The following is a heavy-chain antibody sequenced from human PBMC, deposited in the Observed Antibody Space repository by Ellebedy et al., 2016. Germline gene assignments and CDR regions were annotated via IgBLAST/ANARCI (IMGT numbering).Heavy chain of an antibody. D-gene: IGHD1-26*01. CDR1: GFTFSRYW. Sequence: GESLKISCAASGFTFSRYWMHWVRQVPGKGLLWVSRVFRDETTTLYADSVKGRFTVSRDNAKNSLYLQMNSLRAEDTALYYCAKDIEWELLYGMDVWGQGTTVTVSS. V-gene: IGHV3-74*01. CDR2: VFRDETTT. J-gene: IGHJ6*02. CDR3: AKDIEWELLYGMDV.